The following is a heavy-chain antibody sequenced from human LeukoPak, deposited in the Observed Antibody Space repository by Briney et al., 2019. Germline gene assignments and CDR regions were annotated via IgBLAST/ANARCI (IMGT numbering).Heavy chain of an antibody. CDR3: AGTGLFFDY. CDR1: GGSISSSSYY. D-gene: IGHD7-27*01. Sequence: SSETLSLTCTVSGGSISSSSYYWGWIRQPPGKGLEWIGHMYYSGGTTYNPSLKSRVSISLDTSKKHFSLKLSSVTAADTAVYYCAGTGLFFDYWSQGTLVTVSS. J-gene: IGHJ4*02. V-gene: IGHV4-61*05. CDR2: MYYSGGT.